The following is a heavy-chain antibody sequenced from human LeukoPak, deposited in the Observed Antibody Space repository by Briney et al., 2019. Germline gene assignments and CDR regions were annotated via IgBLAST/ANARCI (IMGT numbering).Heavy chain of an antibody. CDR1: GYTFTSYG. CDR3: ARDRIFEYSSIKFDY. D-gene: IGHD6-6*01. CDR2: IIPIFGTA. Sequence: GASVKVSCKASGYTFTSYGISWVRQAPGQGLEWMGRIIPIFGTANYAQKFQGRVTITTDESTSTAYMELSSLRSEDTAVYYCARDRIFEYSSIKFDYWGQGTLVTVSS. V-gene: IGHV1-69*05. J-gene: IGHJ4*02.